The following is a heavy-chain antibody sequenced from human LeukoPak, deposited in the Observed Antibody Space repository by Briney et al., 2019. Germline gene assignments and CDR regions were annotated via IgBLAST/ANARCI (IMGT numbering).Heavy chain of an antibody. CDR2: IYYSGST. CDR1: GGSISSGGYY. CDR3: AREDITMVRGVRLYYFDY. J-gene: IGHJ4*02. V-gene: IGHV4-31*03. Sequence: SETLSLTCTVSGGSISSGGYYWSWIRQHPGKGLEWIGYIYYSGSTYYNPSLKSRVTISVDTSKNQSSLKLSSVTAADTAVYYCAREDITMVRGVRLYYFDYWGQGTLVTVSS. D-gene: IGHD3-10*01.